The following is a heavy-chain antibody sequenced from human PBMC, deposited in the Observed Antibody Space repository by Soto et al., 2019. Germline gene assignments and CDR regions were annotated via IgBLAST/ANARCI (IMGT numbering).Heavy chain of an antibody. CDR3: AYLPCSGGSCYWFSFSGMDV. D-gene: IGHD2-15*01. V-gene: IGHV2-5*02. J-gene: IGHJ6*02. CDR2: IYWDDDK. Sequence: QITLKESGPTLVKPTQTLTLTCTFSGFSLSTSGVGVAWIRQPPGTALEWLALIYWDDDKRYRPSLESRLTITKDSSKHQVVLTMTNMDSVDTATYYCAYLPCSGGSCYWFSFSGMDVWGQGTMVTVSS. CDR1: GFSLSTSGVG.